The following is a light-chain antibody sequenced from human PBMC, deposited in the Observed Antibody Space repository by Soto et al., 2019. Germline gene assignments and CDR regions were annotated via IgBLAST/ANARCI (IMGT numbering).Light chain of an antibody. Sequence: EIVLTQSPGTLSLSPGERATLSCRASQSVSSSYLAWYQQQPAQAPRLLIYGASSRTAGIPDRFSGSGSGTDFTLPISRLEPEDFAVYYCQQYGSSPPITFGQGTRLEIK. CDR3: QQYGSSPPIT. V-gene: IGKV3-20*01. J-gene: IGKJ5*01. CDR1: QSVSSSY. CDR2: GAS.